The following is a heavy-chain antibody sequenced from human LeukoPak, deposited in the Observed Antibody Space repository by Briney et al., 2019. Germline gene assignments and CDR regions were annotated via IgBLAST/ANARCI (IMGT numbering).Heavy chain of an antibody. CDR1: GGSISSSNHY. CDR2: IYYSGST. J-gene: IGHJ3*02. V-gene: IGHV4-39*01. D-gene: IGHD5-18*01. Sequence: KPSETLSLTCTVSGGSISSSNHYWGWIRQPPGKGLEWIGHIYYSGSTYHNPSLKSRVAISVDTSRNQFSLKLSSVTVADKAVYYCARTGYSIRPFDIWGQGTMVTVSS. CDR3: ARTGYSIRPFDI.